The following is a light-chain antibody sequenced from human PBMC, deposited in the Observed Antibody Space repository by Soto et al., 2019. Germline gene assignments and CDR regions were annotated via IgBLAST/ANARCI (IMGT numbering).Light chain of an antibody. Sequence: QSVLTQPASVSGSPGQSITISCTGTSSDVGAYNFVSWYQQYPGKAPKVIIFEVRKRPSGVSNRFSGSKSGDTASLTISGLQAEDEADYYCSSYRSSTTFVFGTGTKVIVL. J-gene: IGLJ1*01. V-gene: IGLV2-14*01. CDR3: SSYRSSTTFV. CDR2: EVR. CDR1: SSDVGAYNF.